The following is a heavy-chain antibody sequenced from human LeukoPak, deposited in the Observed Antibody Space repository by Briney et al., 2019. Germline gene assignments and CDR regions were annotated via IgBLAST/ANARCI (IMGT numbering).Heavy chain of an antibody. V-gene: IGHV4-30-2*01. D-gene: IGHD3-9*01. CDR3: ARAYYDILTGSYYFDY. CDR1: GGSISSGGYY. CDR2: INHSGST. J-gene: IGHJ4*02. Sequence: PSQTLSLTCTVSGGSISSGGYYWSWIRQPPGKGLEWIGYINHSGSTYYNPSLKSRVTISVDRSKNQFSLKLSSVTAADTAVYYCARAYYDILTGSYYFDYWGQGTLVTVSS.